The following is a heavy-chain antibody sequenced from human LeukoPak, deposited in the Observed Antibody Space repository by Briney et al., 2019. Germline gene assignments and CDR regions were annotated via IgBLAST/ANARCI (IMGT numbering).Heavy chain of an antibody. Sequence: SVKVSCKASGYTFTSYGISWVRQAPGQGLEWMGGIIPIFGTANYAQKFQGRVTITTDESTSTAYMELSSLRSEDTAVYYCALRRYCSSTSCYRSGAFDIWGQGTMVTVSS. CDR2: IIPIFGTA. J-gene: IGHJ3*02. CDR1: GYTFTSYG. V-gene: IGHV1-69*05. CDR3: ALRRYCSSTSCYRSGAFDI. D-gene: IGHD2-2*02.